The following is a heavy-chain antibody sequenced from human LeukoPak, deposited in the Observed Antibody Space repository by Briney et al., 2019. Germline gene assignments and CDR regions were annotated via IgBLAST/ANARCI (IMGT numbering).Heavy chain of an antibody. D-gene: IGHD3-10*01. Sequence: GGSLRLSCEASEFTFSDYYMSWIRQAPGKGLEWISYISDSAINTHYADSVKGRFTISRDNAKKLLVLEMKSLRSEDTAVYYCAAYYGSGSVNYYRGMDIWGQGTTVTVS. V-gene: IGHV3-11*01. CDR3: AAYYGSGSVNYYRGMDI. CDR2: ISDSAINT. J-gene: IGHJ6*02. CDR1: EFTFSDYY.